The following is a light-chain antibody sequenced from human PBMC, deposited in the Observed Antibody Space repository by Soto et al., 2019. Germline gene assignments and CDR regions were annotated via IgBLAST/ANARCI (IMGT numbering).Light chain of an antibody. CDR2: GAS. CDR3: QQSYSTPLT. V-gene: IGKV3-20*01. J-gene: IGKJ4*01. CDR1: QSVSNNY. Sequence: EIVLTQSPGTLSLSPGERATLSCRASQSVSNNYLAWYQQKPGQAPRLLIYGASNRATGIPDRFSGSGSGTDFTLTISSLQPEDFATYYCQQSYSTPLTFGRGTKVDIK.